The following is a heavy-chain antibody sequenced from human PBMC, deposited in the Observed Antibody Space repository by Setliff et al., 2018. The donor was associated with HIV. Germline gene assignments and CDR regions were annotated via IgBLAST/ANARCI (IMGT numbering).Heavy chain of an antibody. CDR1: GYTFSSYD. CDR2: INPNADHT. CDR3: AREPDRIVGAA. D-gene: IGHD1-26*01. Sequence: GASVKVSCKASGYTFSSYDIYWVRQAPGQGLEWMGFINPNADHTGYAQKFQGRVTMTSDVTISTAYMELNTLTSDDTAVYYCAREPDRIVGAAWGQGTLVTVSS. V-gene: IGHV1-8*01. J-gene: IGHJ5*02.